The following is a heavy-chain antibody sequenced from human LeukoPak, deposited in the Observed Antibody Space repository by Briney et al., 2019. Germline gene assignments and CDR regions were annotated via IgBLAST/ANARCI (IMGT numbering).Heavy chain of an antibody. J-gene: IGHJ5*02. Sequence: GGSLRLSCAASGFTFSSYGMHWVRQAPGKGLEWVAFIRYDGSNKYYADSVKGRFTISRDNSKNTLYLQMNSLRADDTAVYYCAKAKYQLLWRNWFDPWGQGTLVTVSS. V-gene: IGHV3-30*02. CDR1: GFTFSSYG. CDR3: AKAKYQLLWRNWFDP. D-gene: IGHD2-2*01. CDR2: IRYDGSNK.